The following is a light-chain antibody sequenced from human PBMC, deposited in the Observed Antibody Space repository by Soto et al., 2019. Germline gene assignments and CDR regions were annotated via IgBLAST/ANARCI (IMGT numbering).Light chain of an antibody. J-gene: IGKJ1*01. CDR3: QQRSNWAWT. CDR2: DAS. Sequence: VLTQSPATLSLSPGERATLSCRASQSVSSYLAWYQQKPGQAPRLLIYDASNRATGIPARFSGSGSGTDFTLTISRLEPEDFAVYYCQQRSNWAWTFGQGTKLDIK. V-gene: IGKV3-11*01. CDR1: QSVSSY.